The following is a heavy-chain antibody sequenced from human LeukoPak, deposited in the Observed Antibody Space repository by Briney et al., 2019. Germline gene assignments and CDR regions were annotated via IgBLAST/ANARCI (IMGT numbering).Heavy chain of an antibody. V-gene: IGHV3-7*03. CDR2: INSDGSGG. D-gene: IGHD6-6*01. CDR1: GFTFSGFW. CDR3: ARSSYSSSSNV. J-gene: IGHJ3*01. Sequence: GGSLRLSCAVSGFTFSGFWMSWSRQAPGKGLEWVASINSDGSGGYYADVVKGRFTTSRDNAKNSLYLQINSLRAEDTAVYYCARSSYSSSSNVWGQGTMVTVSS.